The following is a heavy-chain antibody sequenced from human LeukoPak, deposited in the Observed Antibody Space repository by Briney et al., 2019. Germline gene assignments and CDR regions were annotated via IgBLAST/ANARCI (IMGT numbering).Heavy chain of an antibody. CDR1: GGSISSYY. J-gene: IGHJ3*02. CDR3: AYGSAGGYSYGPHAFDI. V-gene: IGHV4-59*04. Sequence: SETLSLTCTASGGSISSYYWSWIRQPPGKGLEWIGYIYHSGSTYYNPSLKSRVTISVDRSKNQFSLKLSSVTAADTAVYYCAYGSAGGYSYGPHAFDIWGQGTMVTVSS. CDR2: IYHSGST. D-gene: IGHD5-18*01.